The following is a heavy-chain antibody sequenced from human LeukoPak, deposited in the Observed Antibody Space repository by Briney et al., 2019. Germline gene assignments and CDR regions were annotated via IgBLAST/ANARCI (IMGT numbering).Heavy chain of an antibody. CDR3: ARVEWELRDGAFDI. CDR2: ISSSSTAI. CDR1: GFTFSSYS. Sequence: AGGSLRLSCAASGFTFSSYSMNWVRQAPGKGLEWVSYISSSSTAIYYADSVKGRFTISRDNAKNSLYLQMNSLRAEDTAVYYCARVEWELRDGAFDIWGQGTMVTVSS. J-gene: IGHJ3*02. V-gene: IGHV3-48*04. D-gene: IGHD1-26*01.